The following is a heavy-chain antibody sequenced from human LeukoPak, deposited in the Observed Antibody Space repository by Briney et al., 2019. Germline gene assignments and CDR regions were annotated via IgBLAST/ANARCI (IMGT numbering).Heavy chain of an antibody. J-gene: IGHJ3*02. D-gene: IGHD3-22*01. CDR3: ARESLLPDAFDI. Sequence: SVKVSCKASGGTFSSYAISWVRQAPGQGLEWMGGIIPIFGTANYAQKFQGRVTITTDESTSTAYMELSSLRSEDTAVYYCARESLLPDAFDIWGQGTMVTVSS. CDR1: GGTFSSYA. V-gene: IGHV1-69*05. CDR2: IIPIFGTA.